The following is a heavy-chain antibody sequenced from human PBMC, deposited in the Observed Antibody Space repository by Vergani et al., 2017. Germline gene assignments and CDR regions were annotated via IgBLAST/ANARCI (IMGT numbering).Heavy chain of an antibody. D-gene: IGHD1-20*01. V-gene: IGHV3-33*06. J-gene: IGHJ4*02. CDR1: GFTFSSYG. CDR3: AKEITGLHVDY. CDR2: IWYDGSNK. Sequence: VQLVESGGGLVKPGGSLRLSCAASGFTFSSYGMHWVRQAPGKGLEWVAVIWYDGSNKYYADSVKGLFTISRDNSKNTLYLQMNSLRAEDTAVYYCAKEITGLHVDYWGQGTLVTVSS.